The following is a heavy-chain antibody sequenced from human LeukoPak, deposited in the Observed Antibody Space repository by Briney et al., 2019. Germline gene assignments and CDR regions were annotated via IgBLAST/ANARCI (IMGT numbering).Heavy chain of an antibody. V-gene: IGHV3-30-3*01. CDR1: GSTFSSYA. Sequence: GRSLRLSCAASGSTFSSYAMHWVRQAPGKGLEWVAVISYDGSNKYYADSVKGRFTISRDNSKNTLYLQMNSLRAEDTAVYYCARDTDLIGSSSYYFDYWGQGTLVTVSS. D-gene: IGHD6-6*01. CDR3: ARDTDLIGSSSYYFDY. CDR2: ISYDGSNK. J-gene: IGHJ4*02.